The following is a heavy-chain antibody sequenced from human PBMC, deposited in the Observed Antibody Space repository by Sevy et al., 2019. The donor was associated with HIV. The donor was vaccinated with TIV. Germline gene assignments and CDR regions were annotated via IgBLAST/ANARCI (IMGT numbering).Heavy chain of an antibody. J-gene: IGHJ6*02. D-gene: IGHD5-12*01. V-gene: IGHV3-7*01. CDR2: IKQDGSEK. Sequence: GGSLRLSCAASGFTFNSHWMSWVRQAPGKGLEWVANIKQDGSEKYYVDSVKGRFTISRDNSQNSLILQMNTLRAEDTAVYYCAREGSPYDTYYYYYGMDVWGQGTTVTVSS. CDR1: GFTFNSHW. CDR3: AREGSPYDTYYYYYGMDV.